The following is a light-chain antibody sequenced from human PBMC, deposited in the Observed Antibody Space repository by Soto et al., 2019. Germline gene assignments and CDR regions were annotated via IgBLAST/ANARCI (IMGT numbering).Light chain of an antibody. CDR1: QTIYSW. J-gene: IGKJ2*01. CDR2: RAS. CDR3: QQYSAYPYT. Sequence: DIQLTQSPSSLSASVGDRLIIACRASQTIYSWLAWYQQKPGKAPKLLIYRASTLESGVPSRFSGSGSATEFTLNISSLQPDDFATYYCQQYSAYPYTFGQGTKVQIK. V-gene: IGKV1-5*03.